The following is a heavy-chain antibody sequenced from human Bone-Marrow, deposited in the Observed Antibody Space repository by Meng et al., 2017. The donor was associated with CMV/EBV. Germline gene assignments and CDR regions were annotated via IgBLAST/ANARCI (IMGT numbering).Heavy chain of an antibody. Sequence: ASVKVSCKASGYTFTTYGISWVRQAPGQGLEWMGWISGNNGNTHYAQKLQGRVTMTTDTSTSTAYMELRSLRSGDTAVYYCARDRARATIMGWYNWFDPWGQATLVTVSS. CDR2: ISGNNGNT. J-gene: IGHJ5*02. D-gene: IGHD5-12*01. CDR3: ARDRARATIMGWYNWFDP. CDR1: GYTFTTYG. V-gene: IGHV1-18*01.